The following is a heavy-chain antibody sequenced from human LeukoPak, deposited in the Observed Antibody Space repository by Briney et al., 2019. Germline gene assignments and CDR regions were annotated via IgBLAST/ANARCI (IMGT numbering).Heavy chain of an antibody. Sequence: GGSLRLSCAASGFSLSNAWMSWVRQAPGKGLEWVGRIKSKTDGGTTDYAAPVKGRFTISRDDSKNTLYLQMNSLKTEDTAVYYCTTRSAYYDSSAYYLWFDSRGQGTLVTVSS. D-gene: IGHD3-22*01. J-gene: IGHJ5*01. V-gene: IGHV3-15*01. CDR2: IKSKTDGGTT. CDR1: GFSLSNAW. CDR3: TTRSAYYDSSAYYLWFDS.